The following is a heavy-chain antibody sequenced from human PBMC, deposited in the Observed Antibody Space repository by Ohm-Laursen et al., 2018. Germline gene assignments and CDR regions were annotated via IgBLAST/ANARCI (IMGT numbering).Heavy chain of an antibody. CDR1: GFTFSSYS. J-gene: IGHJ4*02. V-gene: IGHV3-21*01. CDR2: ISSSSSYI. CDR3: ARDGSGSYYDY. D-gene: IGHD3-10*01. Sequence: SLRLSCAASGFTFSSYSMNWVRQAPGQGLERVSSISSSSSYIYYADSVKGRFTISRDNAKNSLYLQMNSLRAEDTAVYYCARDGSGSYYDYWGQGTLDTVSS.